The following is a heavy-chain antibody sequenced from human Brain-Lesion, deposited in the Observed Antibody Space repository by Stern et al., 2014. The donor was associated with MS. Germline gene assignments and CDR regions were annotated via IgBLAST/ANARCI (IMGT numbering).Heavy chain of an antibody. CDR3: ARGRVVPGFQYYATDV. Sequence: QVQLVQSGPGLVKPSQTLSLSCTVSGGSISSGGYYWSWIRQPAGKGLEWIGRIFNSGSTRYNPSLKSRGTISIDTSKTQFSLRLNPMTAADTAVYYCARGRVVPGFQYYATDVWGQGTTVIVSS. J-gene: IGHJ6*02. CDR2: IFNSGST. D-gene: IGHD2-2*01. V-gene: IGHV4-61*02. CDR1: GGSISSGGYY.